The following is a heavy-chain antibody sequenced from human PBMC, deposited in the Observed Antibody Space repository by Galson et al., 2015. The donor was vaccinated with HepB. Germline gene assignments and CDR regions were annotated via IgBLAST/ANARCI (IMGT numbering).Heavy chain of an antibody. CDR1: GSTSSSHA. Sequence: LRLSCAASGSTSSSHAMSWIRQPPGKGLEWIGNVYYTGSTNYNPSLKSRLIISVDTSENQFSLILFSVTAADTAVYYCARDPYFGSENYFSSYGLDVWGQGTTVTVSS. D-gene: IGHD3-10*01. J-gene: IGHJ6*02. CDR2: VYYTGST. CDR3: ARDPYFGSENYFSSYGLDV. V-gene: IGHV4-59*11.